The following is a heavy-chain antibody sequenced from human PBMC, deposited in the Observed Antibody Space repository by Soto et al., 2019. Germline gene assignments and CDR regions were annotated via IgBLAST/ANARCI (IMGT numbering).Heavy chain of an antibody. Sequence: QVQLQESGPGLVKPSETLSLTCTVSGCSISSYYWSWIRQPPGKGLAWSGYIYYSGSTNYNPSLKSRVTRAVDTSKNQFSLKLSSVTAADTAVYYCASLGMGFVVGENYAFDIWGQGTMVTVSS. CDR3: ASLGMGFVVGENYAFDI. CDR1: GCSISSYY. D-gene: IGHD2-2*01. J-gene: IGHJ3*02. V-gene: IGHV4-59*01. CDR2: IYYSGST.